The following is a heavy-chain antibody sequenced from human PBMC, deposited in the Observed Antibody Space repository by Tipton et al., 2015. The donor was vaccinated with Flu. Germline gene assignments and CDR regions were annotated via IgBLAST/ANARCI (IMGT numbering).Heavy chain of an antibody. CDR1: GGSISSISHY. CDR3: VRSLSRANWFDP. J-gene: IGHJ5*02. D-gene: IGHD3-3*02. V-gene: IGHV4-39*07. CDR2: IYYSGNT. Sequence: TLSLTCTVSGGSISSISHYWGWIRQSPGKGLEWIVSIYYSGNTYYNPSLKSRATISVDTSKNQFSLKLSSVTAADTAVYYCVRSLSRANWFDPWGQGTLVTVSS.